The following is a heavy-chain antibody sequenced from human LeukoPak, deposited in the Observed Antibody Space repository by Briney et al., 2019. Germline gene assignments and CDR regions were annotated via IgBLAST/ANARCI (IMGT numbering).Heavy chain of an antibody. D-gene: IGHD3-16*01. CDR2: ISWNSGRI. V-gene: IGHV3-9*01. J-gene: IGHJ3*02. Sequence: PPGRSLRLSCAASGFTFDDYAMHWVRQAPGKGLEWVSGISWNSGRIGYADSVKGRFTISIDNAKNSLYLQMNSLRVEDTALYYCAKDFYRLGEFDAFDNWGQGTMVTVSS. CDR1: GFTFDDYA. CDR3: AKDFYRLGEFDAFDN.